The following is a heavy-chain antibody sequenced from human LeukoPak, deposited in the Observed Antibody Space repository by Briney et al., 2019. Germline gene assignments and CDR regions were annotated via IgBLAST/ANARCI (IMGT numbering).Heavy chain of an antibody. CDR1: GRSLKRSY. CDR3: ARDSSPDALPYTDA. V-gene: IGHV4-59*01. CDR2: IDDSGNT. Sequence: PSDTLSLTCLVSGRSLKRSYWPWIRQAPGKGLEWIGNIDDSGNTNYSPSLKSRVTISLDTSKNQFSLRVTSVTAADRGLYFCARDSSPDALPYTDAWGKGTTVTVSS. D-gene: IGHD6-6*01. J-gene: IGHJ6*03.